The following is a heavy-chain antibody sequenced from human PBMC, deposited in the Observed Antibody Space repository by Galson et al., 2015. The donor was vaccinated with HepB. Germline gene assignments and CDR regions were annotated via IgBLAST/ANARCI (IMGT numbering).Heavy chain of an antibody. V-gene: IGHV4-39*02. CDR1: GDSLSSSNSF. J-gene: IGHJ6*02. CDR3: ARATTETLTYGMDV. Sequence: SETLSLTCSVSGDSLSSSNSFWVWVRQPPGKGLEWIASIYYTGNTYYNPTLKSRVTISVDASKIHFSLKLSSVTAADTAVYYCARATTETLTYGMDVWGQGTTVTVSS. CDR2: IYYTGNT. D-gene: IGHD1-1*01.